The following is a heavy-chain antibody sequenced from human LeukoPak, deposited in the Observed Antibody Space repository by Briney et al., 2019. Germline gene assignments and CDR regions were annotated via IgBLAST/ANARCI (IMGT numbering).Heavy chain of an antibody. D-gene: IGHD5-12*01. CDR2: IYYSGST. CDR1: GGSISSYY. Sequence: SETLSLTCTVSGGSISSYYWSWIRQPPGKGLEWIGYIYYSGSTNYNPSLKSRVTISVDTSENQFSLKLSSVTAADTAVYYCARDTATPWLRDAYFDYWGQGTLVTVSS. J-gene: IGHJ4*02. CDR3: ARDTATPWLRDAYFDY. V-gene: IGHV4-59*01.